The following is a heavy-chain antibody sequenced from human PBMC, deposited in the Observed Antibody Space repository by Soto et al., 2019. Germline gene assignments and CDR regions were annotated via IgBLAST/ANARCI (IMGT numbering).Heavy chain of an antibody. CDR2: INAGNGNT. CDR3: ARVPGAYYYDSSGYRYGMDV. Sequence: ASVKVSCKASGYTFTSYAMRWVRQAPGQRLEWMGWINAGNGNTKYSQKFQGRVTITRDTSASTAYMELSSLRSEDTAVYYCARVPGAYYYDSSGYRYGMDVWGQGTTVTVSS. D-gene: IGHD3-22*01. CDR1: GYTFTSYA. J-gene: IGHJ6*02. V-gene: IGHV1-3*01.